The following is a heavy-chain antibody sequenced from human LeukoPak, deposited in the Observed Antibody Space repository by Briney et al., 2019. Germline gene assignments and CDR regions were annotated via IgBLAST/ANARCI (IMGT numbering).Heavy chain of an antibody. Sequence: PSETLSLTCAVYGGSFSGYYWSWIRQPPGKGLEWIGEINHSGSTNYNPSLKSRVTISVDTSKNQFSLKLSSVTAADTAVYYCARGRQQLAWVTYYYYYHMDVWGKGTTVTVSS. J-gene: IGHJ6*03. CDR3: ARGRQQLAWVTYYYYYHMDV. CDR2: INHSGST. CDR1: GGSFSGYY. V-gene: IGHV4-34*01. D-gene: IGHD6-13*01.